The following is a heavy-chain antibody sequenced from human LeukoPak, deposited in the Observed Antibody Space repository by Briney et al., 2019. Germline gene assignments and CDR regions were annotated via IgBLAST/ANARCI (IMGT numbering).Heavy chain of an antibody. V-gene: IGHV1-2*06. J-gene: IGHJ6*03. CDR3: ARDPYYYYDSSGYYYDYYYYMDV. CDR1: GYTFTGYY. Sequence: ASVKVSCKASGYTFTGYYMHWVRQAPGQGLEWMGRINPNSGGTNYAQKFQGRVTITRDTSISTAYMELSRLRSDDTAVYYCARDPYYYYDSSGYYYDYYYYMDVWGKGTTVTVSS. D-gene: IGHD3-22*01. CDR2: INPNSGGT.